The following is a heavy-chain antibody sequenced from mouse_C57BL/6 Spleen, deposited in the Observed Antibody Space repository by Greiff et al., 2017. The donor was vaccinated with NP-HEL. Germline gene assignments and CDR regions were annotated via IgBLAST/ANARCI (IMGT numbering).Heavy chain of an antibody. Sequence: EVQVVESGGGLVKPGGSLKLSCAASGFTFSDYGMHWVRQAPEKGLEWVAYISSGSSTIYYADTVKGRFTISRDNAKNTLFLQMTSLRSEDTAMYYCARGPITTVVATSGPFAYWGQGTLVTVSA. D-gene: IGHD1-1*01. CDR2: ISSGSSTI. V-gene: IGHV5-17*01. CDR1: GFTFSDYG. CDR3: ARGPITTVVATSGPFAY. J-gene: IGHJ3*01.